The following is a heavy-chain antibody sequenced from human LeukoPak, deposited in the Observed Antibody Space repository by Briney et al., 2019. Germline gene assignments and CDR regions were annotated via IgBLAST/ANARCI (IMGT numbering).Heavy chain of an antibody. D-gene: IGHD3-16*01. CDR3: TRGAGWLIDY. J-gene: IGHJ4*02. CDR1: GGSISSSSYY. CDR2: IYYSGST. Sequence: SETLSLTCTVSGGSISSSSYYWGWFRQPPGKGLEWIGSIYYSGSTYYNPSLKSRVTISVDTSKNHFSLKLNSVTTADTAVYYCTRGAGWLIDYWGQGILVTVSS. V-gene: IGHV4-39*07.